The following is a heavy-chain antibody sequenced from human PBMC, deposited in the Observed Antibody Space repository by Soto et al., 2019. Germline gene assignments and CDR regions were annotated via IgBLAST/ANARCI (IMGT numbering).Heavy chain of an antibody. CDR3: ARDRLLSTYYYYGMDA. D-gene: IGHD2-15*01. Sequence: GGSLRLSCAVFGVTFSSYSMNWVRQAPGKGLEWVSFISSTGDTIYYADSVKGRFTISRDNARNSLYLQMDSLRDEDTAVYYCARDRLLSTYYYYGMDAWGQGTTVTVSS. J-gene: IGHJ6*02. CDR1: GVTFSSYS. CDR2: ISSTGDTI. V-gene: IGHV3-48*02.